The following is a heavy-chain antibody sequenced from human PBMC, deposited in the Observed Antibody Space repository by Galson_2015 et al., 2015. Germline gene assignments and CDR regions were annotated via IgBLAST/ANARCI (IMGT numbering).Heavy chain of an antibody. J-gene: IGHJ4*02. D-gene: IGHD3-9*01. CDR3: AKERAYFDSPLDS. Sequence: SLRLSCAASGFTFGNYAMDWVRQAPGKGLEWVSTISGSGDTTYYADSVKGRFTISRDNSKNTLYLQMNSLRVEDTAVYSCAKERAYFDSPLDSWGQGTLVTVSS. CDR1: GFTFGNYA. V-gene: IGHV3-23*01. CDR2: ISGSGDTT.